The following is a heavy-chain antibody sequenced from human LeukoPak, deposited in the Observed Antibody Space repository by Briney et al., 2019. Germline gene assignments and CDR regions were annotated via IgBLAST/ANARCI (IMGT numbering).Heavy chain of an antibody. V-gene: IGHV3-23*01. CDR3: AKGVPRYEGGAWIDAFDI. D-gene: IGHD2-21*01. Sequence: GGSLRLSCAASGFTFTTYAMSWVRQAPGKGLEWVSSISGSGGSTYYADSAKGRFTISRDNSKNTLSLQMNSLRAGDTALYYCAKGVPRYEGGAWIDAFDIWGQGTVVTVSS. CDR1: GFTFTTYA. J-gene: IGHJ3*02. CDR2: ISGSGGST.